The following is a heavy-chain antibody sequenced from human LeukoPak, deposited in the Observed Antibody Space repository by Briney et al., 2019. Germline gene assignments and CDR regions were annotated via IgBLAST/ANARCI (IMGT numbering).Heavy chain of an antibody. J-gene: IGHJ6*03. V-gene: IGHV4-59*08. CDR2: INYSGST. D-gene: IGHD2-2*01. CDR3: ARYSVVVVPAATRYYYYYMDV. Sequence: SETLSLTCTVSGGSISSYYWSWIRQPPGKGLEWIGYINYSGSTNYNPSLKSRVTISVDTSKNQFSLKLSSVTAADTAVYYCARYSVVVVPAATRYYYYYMDVWGKGTTVTVSS. CDR1: GGSISSYY.